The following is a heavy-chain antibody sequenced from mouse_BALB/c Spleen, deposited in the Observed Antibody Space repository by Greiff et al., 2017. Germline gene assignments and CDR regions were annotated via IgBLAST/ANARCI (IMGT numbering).Heavy chain of an antibody. Sequence: VQLQQSGPELVKPGASVKMSCKASGYTFTSYVMHWVKQKPGQGLEWIGYINPYNDGTKYNEKFKGKATLTSDKSSSTAYMELSSLTSEDSAVYYCARSGIYDYYAMDYWGQGTSVTVSS. CDR2: INPYNDGT. J-gene: IGHJ4*01. V-gene: IGHV1-14*01. D-gene: IGHD1-1*01. CDR1: GYTFTSYV. CDR3: ARSGIYDYYAMDY.